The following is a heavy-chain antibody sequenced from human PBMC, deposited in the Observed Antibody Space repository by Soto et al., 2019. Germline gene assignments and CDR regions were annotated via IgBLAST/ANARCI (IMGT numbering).Heavy chain of an antibody. J-gene: IGHJ4*02. CDR3: ARDRGIPYFDY. V-gene: IGHV3-30-3*01. CDR2: ISYDGSNK. Sequence: QVQLVESGGGVVQPGRSLRLSCAASGFTFSSYAMHWVRQAPGKGLEWVAVISYDGSNKYYADSVKGRFTISRDNSKNTLYLQMNSLRAEDTAVYYCARDRGIPYFDYWGQGTLVTVS. CDR1: GFTFSSYA. D-gene: IGHD3-10*01.